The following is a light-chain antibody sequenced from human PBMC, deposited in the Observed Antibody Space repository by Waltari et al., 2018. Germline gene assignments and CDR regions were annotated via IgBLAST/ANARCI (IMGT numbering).Light chain of an antibody. CDR3: QQYNNWPPLT. J-gene: IGKJ4*01. Sequence: EIVMTQTPATLSVSPGERATLSCRASQRVSSNLAWYQQKPGQAPRLLIYDASTRDTGIPDRFSGSGSGTEFTLTISSLQSEDFAFYHCQQYNNWPPLTFGGGTKVEIK. CDR1: QRVSSN. V-gene: IGKV3-15*01. CDR2: DAS.